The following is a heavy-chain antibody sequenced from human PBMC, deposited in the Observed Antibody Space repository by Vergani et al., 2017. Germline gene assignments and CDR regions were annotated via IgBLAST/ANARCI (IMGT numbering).Heavy chain of an antibody. V-gene: IGHV3-23*04. CDR1: GFSFPGYA. Sequence: EVQMVESGGGLVKPGGSLRLSGEASGFSFPGYAMGGVGQAPGKGLEWVSSVSGSSATPYYADSVKGRFIISRDNSKNTLHLQMNSLRADDTAVYYCTKGSRGYTGYFFDYWGQGTLATVSS. D-gene: IGHD5-12*01. CDR2: VSGSSATP. CDR3: TKGSRGYTGYFFDY. J-gene: IGHJ4*02.